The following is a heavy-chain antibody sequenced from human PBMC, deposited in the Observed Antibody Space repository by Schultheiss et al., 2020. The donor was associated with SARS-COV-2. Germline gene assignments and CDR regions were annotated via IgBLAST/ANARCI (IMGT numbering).Heavy chain of an antibody. CDR3: AREPIVGATTGWFDP. V-gene: IGHV4-61*01. D-gene: IGHD1-26*01. Sequence: SQTLSLTCAVSGYSISSGYYWSWIRQPPGKGLEWIGYIYYSGSTNYNPSLKSRVTISVDTSKNQFSLKLSSVTAADTAVYYCAREPIVGATTGWFDPWGQGTLVTVSS. CDR1: GYSISSGYY. J-gene: IGHJ5*02. CDR2: IYYSGST.